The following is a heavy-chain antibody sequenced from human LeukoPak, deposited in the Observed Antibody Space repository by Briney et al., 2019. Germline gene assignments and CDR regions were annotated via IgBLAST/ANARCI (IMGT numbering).Heavy chain of an antibody. CDR3: ARERYFGSGNYYNANTDFDY. Sequence: ASVKVSCKASGYTFTCCYMHWVRQAPGQGLEWMGRINPNSGGTNYAQKFQGRVTMTRDTSISTAYMELSRLRSDDTAVYYCARERYFGSGNYYNANTDFDYWGQGTLVTVSS. CDR1: GYTFTCCY. V-gene: IGHV1-2*06. J-gene: IGHJ4*02. D-gene: IGHD3-10*01. CDR2: INPNSGGT.